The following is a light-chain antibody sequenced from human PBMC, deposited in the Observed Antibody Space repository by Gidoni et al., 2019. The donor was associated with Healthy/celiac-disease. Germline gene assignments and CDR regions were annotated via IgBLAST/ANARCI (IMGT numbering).Light chain of an antibody. CDR1: QRLLHSNGYNY. CDR2: LGS. J-gene: IGKJ3*01. CDR3: MQALQTPLT. V-gene: IGKV2-28*01. Sequence: DIVMTQSPLSLPVTPGAPASISCRSSQRLLHSNGYNYLDWYLQRPGQSPRLLIYLGSNRAAGVPDRFSGSGSGTDFTRKISRVEDEDVGVYYCMQALQTPLTFGPGTKVDIK.